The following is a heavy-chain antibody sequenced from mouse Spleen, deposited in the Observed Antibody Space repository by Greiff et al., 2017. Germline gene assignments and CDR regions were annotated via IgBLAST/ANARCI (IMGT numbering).Heavy chain of an antibody. Sequence: EVQVVESGGGLVKPGGSLKLSCAASGFTFSSYAMSWVRQTPEKRLVWVATISSGGSYTYYPDSVKGRFTISRDNAKNTLYLQMSSLRSEDTAMYYCARTTVVSMDYWGQGTSVTVSS. CDR1: GFTFSSYA. D-gene: IGHD1-1*01. V-gene: IGHV5-9-3*01. J-gene: IGHJ4*01. CDR2: ISSGGSYT. CDR3: ARTTVVSMDY.